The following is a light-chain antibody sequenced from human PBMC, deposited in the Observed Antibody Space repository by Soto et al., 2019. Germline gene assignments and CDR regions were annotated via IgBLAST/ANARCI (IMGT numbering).Light chain of an antibody. CDR3: QSYDTSLSGGYG. J-gene: IGLJ1*01. V-gene: IGLV1-40*01. Sequence: QSALTEPPSVSWAPVQMDIVSYTRSTSHVGAGYDGHCYRHTPGTSPKHLIFANTNRPAGVPDRFSASRSGSSASLTITGLQAEDEADYYCQSYDTSLSGGYGFGSGTKVTVL. CDR1: TSHVGAGYD. CDR2: ANT.